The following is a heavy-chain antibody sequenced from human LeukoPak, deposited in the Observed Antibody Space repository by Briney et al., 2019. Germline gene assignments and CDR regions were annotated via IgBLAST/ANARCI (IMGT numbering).Heavy chain of an antibody. CDR1: GGSFSAYY. Sequence: SETLSLTCAVYGGSFSAYYWSWIRQPPGKGLEWIGEINHSGSTNYNPSLKSRVAISVDTSRNQFSLRLSSVTAADTAVYYCARAVRFLEWTKRHNWFDPWGQGTLVTVSS. J-gene: IGHJ5*02. V-gene: IGHV4-34*01. CDR3: ARAVRFLEWTKRHNWFDP. D-gene: IGHD3-3*01. CDR2: INHSGST.